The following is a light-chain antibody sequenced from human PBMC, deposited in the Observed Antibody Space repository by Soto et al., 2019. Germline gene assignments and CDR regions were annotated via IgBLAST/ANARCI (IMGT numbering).Light chain of an antibody. CDR1: RSIGDN. J-gene: IGKJ4*01. V-gene: IGKV3-15*01. CDR2: ATS. CDR3: QQYNFWPGLT. Sequence: TVMTQSPATLSVSPGETATLSCTASRSIGDNLAWYQVKPGQAPRLLISATSTRATGIPDRFRGSGSGTYITRSIISLQSEDSAVYYCQQYNFWPGLTFGGGTRVDIK.